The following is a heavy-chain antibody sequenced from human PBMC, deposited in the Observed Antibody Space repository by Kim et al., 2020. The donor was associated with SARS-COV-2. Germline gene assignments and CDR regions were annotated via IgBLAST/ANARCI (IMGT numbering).Heavy chain of an antibody. D-gene: IGHD3-22*01. CDR3: ARVSQYYYDSSGYYQYNWFDH. V-gene: IGHV4-31*03. J-gene: IGHJ5*02. Sequence: SETLSLTCTVSGGSISSGGYYWSWIRQHPGKGLEWIGYIYYSGTTYYNPSLKSRVTISVDTYKNQFSLKLSSVTAADTAVYYCARVSQYYYDSSGYYQYNWFDHWGQGTLVTVSS. CDR2: IYYSGTT. CDR1: GGSISSGGYY.